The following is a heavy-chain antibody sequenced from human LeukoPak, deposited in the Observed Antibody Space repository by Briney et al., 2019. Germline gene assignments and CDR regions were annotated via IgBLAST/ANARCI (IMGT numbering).Heavy chain of an antibody. J-gene: IGHJ4*02. CDR1: GFTLTSYE. CDR3: ARGPYRSNWYVDY. CDR2: ISRTGNSI. V-gene: IGHV3-48*03. Sequence: GGSLRLSCAASGFTLTSYEMNWVRLAPGKGLEWISYISRTGNSIYYADSVKGRFTVSRDSAKNSLYLQMNSLRAEDTAVYYCARGPYRSNWYVDYWGQGTLVTVAS. D-gene: IGHD6-13*01.